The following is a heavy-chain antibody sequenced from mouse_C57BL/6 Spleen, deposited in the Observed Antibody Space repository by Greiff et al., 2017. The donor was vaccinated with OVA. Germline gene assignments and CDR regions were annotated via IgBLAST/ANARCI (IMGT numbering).Heavy chain of an antibody. CDR2: IDPNSGGT. CDR1: GYTFTSYW. Sequence: QVQLKQPGAELVKPGASVKLSCKASGYTFTSYWMHWVKQRPGRGLEWIGRIDPNSGGTKYNEKFKSKATLTVDKPSSTAYMQLSSLTSEDSAVYYCARGRLTGKYYAMDYWGQGTSVTVSS. D-gene: IGHD4-1*01. J-gene: IGHJ4*01. V-gene: IGHV1-72*01. CDR3: ARGRLTGKYYAMDY.